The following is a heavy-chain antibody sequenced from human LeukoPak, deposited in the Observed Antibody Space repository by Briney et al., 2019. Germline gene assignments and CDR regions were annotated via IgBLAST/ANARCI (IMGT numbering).Heavy chain of an antibody. J-gene: IGHJ4*02. CDR3: ARVLLYSYALDY. CDR1: GFTFSSYE. V-gene: IGHV3-48*03. Sequence: GGSLRLSCAASGFTFSSYEMNWVRQAPGKGLEWVSYISSSGSTIYYADSVKGRFTISRDNAKNSLYLQMNSLRAEETAVYYCARVLLYSYALDYWGQGTLVTVSS. D-gene: IGHD5-18*01. CDR2: ISSSGSTI.